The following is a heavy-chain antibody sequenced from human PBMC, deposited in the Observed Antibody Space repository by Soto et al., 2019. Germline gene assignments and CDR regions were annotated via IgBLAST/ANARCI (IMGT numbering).Heavy chain of an antibody. J-gene: IGHJ4*02. V-gene: IGHV4-34*01. D-gene: IGHD3-3*01. CDR1: GGSFSGYC. CDR2: INHSGST. CDR3: ASPYYGFWSGSKRSFDY. Sequence: SETLSLTCAVYGGSFSGYCWSWIRQPPGKGLEWIGEINHSGSTNYNPSLKSRVTISLDTSKNQFSLRLSSVTAADTAVYYCASPYYGFWSGSKRSFDYWGQGTRVTSPQ.